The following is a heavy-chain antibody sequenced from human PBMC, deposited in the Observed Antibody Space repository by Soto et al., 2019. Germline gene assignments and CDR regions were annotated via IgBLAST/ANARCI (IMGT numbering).Heavy chain of an antibody. Sequence: PGGSLRLSCAASGFTFSGYYMSWIRQAPGKGLEWVSYISSSGSTIYYADSVKGRFTISRDNAKNSLYLQMNSLRAEDTAVYYCARSLYYYDSSGYYSGAFDIWGQGTMVTVSS. D-gene: IGHD3-22*01. V-gene: IGHV3-11*01. CDR2: ISSSGSTI. CDR3: ARSLYYYDSSGYYSGAFDI. J-gene: IGHJ3*02. CDR1: GFTFSGYY.